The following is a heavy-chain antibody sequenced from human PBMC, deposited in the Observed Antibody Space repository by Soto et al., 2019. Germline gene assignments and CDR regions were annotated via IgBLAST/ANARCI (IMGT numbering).Heavy chain of an antibody. J-gene: IGHJ6*02. CDR2: ISSSSSYI. CDR3: ARDGVDYYDSSGYYYYGMDV. V-gene: IGHV3-21*01. D-gene: IGHD3-22*01. CDR1: GFTFSSYS. Sequence: GGSLRLSCAASGFTFSSYSMNWVRQAPGKGLEWVSSISSSSSYIYYADSVKGRFTISRDNAKNSLYLQMNSLRAEETAVYYCARDGVDYYDSSGYYYYGMDVWGQGTTVTVSS.